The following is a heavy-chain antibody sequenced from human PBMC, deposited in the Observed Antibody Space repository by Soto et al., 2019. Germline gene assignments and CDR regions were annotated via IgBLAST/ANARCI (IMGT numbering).Heavy chain of an antibody. CDR3: AKDERRAARRSWFYFDY. Sequence: QVQLVESGGGVVQPGRSLRLSCAASGFTFSSYGMHWVRQAPGKGLERVAVISADGSNKYYADSVKGRFTISRDNSKNTLYLQMNSLRAEVTAVYYCAKDERRAARRSWFYFDYWGQGTLVTVSS. V-gene: IGHV3-30*18. D-gene: IGHD6-6*01. CDR1: GFTFSSYG. J-gene: IGHJ4*02. CDR2: ISADGSNK.